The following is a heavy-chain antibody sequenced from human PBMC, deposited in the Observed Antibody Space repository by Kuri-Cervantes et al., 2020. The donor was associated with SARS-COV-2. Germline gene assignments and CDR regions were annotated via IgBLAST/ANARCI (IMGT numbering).Heavy chain of an antibody. CDR2: IYWDDDK. V-gene: IGHV2-5*05. J-gene: IGHJ4*02. CDR1: GFSFTSGSLG. D-gene: IGHD3-16*01. Sequence: SGPTLVKPTQTLTLTCTFSGFSFTSGSLGVDWIRQPPGKALEWLALIYWDDDKRYGPSLKSRLTITKDTAKNQVVLTMMNMDPVDTATYYCAHRRVGADFDYWGQGTLVTVSS. CDR3: AHRRVGADFDY.